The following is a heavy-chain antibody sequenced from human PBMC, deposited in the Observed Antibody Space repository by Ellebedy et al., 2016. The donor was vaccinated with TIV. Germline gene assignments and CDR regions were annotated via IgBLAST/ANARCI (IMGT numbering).Heavy chain of an antibody. CDR2: ITSSGVTT. CDR1: GFTFSDYY. CDR3: ARFYVHSSGYFDY. Sequence: GGSLRLXXAASGFTFSDYYMSWIRQAPGKGLEWISYITSSGVTTYYADSVKGRFTISRDNAKNSVDLQMHSLRVEDTAVYYCARFYVHSSGYFDYWGQGTLVTVSS. D-gene: IGHD3-22*01. V-gene: IGHV3-11*01. J-gene: IGHJ4*02.